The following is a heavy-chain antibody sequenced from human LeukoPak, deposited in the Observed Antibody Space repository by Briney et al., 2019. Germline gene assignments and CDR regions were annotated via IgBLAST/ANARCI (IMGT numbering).Heavy chain of an antibody. CDR3: ASGYCSGGSCSYYYYYGMDV. CDR2: IIPIFGTA. CDR1: GGTFSSYA. Sequence: AASLKVSCKASGGTFSSYAISWVRQAPGQGHEWMGGIIPIFGTANYAQKFQGRVTITADKSTSTAYMELSSLRSEDTAVYYCASGYCSGGSCSYYYYYGMDVWGKGTTVTVSS. V-gene: IGHV1-69*06. J-gene: IGHJ6*04. D-gene: IGHD2-15*01.